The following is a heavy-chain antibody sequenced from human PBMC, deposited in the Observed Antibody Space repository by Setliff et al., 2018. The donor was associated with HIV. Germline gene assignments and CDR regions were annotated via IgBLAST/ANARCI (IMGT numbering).Heavy chain of an antibody. CDR2: IWYDGSNK. J-gene: IGHJ3*02. CDR3: ARGGKGDSSGSSAFDI. Sequence: GGSLRLSCAASGFTFSDYGMDWVRQAPGKGLEWVAVIWYDGSNKYYADSVKGRFTISRDNSKNTLYLQMNSLRAEDTAVYYCARGGKGDSSGSSAFDIWGQGKMVTVSS. V-gene: IGHV3-33*01. D-gene: IGHD3-22*01. CDR1: GFTFSDYG.